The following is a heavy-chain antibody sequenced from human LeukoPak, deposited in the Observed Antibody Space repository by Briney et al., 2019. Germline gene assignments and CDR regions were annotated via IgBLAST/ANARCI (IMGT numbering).Heavy chain of an antibody. J-gene: IGHJ3*02. D-gene: IGHD5-24*01. Sequence: SETLSLTCTVSSGSISSGSYYWSWIRQPAGKGLEWVGRIFTSGSTNYNPSLKSRVTISVDTSKNQFSLKLTSVTAADTAVYYCARSPQLSDAFDIWGQGTMVTVSS. CDR2: IFTSGST. CDR3: ARSPQLSDAFDI. CDR1: SGSISSGSYY. V-gene: IGHV4-61*02.